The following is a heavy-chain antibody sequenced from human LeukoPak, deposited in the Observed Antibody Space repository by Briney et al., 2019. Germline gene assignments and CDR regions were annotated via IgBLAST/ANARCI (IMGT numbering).Heavy chain of an antibody. V-gene: IGHV3-20*04. D-gene: IGHD2-15*01. CDR2: INWNGGST. J-gene: IGHJ4*02. CDR1: GFTFDDYG. Sequence: PGGSLRLSCAAPGFTFDDYGMSWVRQAPGKGLEWVSGINWNGGSTGYADSVKGRFTISRDNAKNSLYLQMNSLRAEDTALYYCARDRDIVVVVAATPVRYFDYWGQGTLVTVSS. CDR3: ARDRDIVVVVAATPVRYFDY.